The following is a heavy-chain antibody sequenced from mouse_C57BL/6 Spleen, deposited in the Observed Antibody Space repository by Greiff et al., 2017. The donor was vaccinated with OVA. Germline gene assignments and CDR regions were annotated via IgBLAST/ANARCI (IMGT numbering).Heavy chain of an antibody. CDR3: ARGGYYGSSEYFDY. J-gene: IGHJ2*01. V-gene: IGHV1-52*01. D-gene: IGHD1-1*01. Sequence: QVQLQQPGAELVRPGSSVKLSCKASGYTFTSYWMHWVKQRPIQGLEWIGNIDPSDSETHYNQKFKDKATLTVDKSSSTAYMQLSSLTSEDSAVYYCARGGYYGSSEYFDYWGQGTTLTVSS. CDR1: GYTFTSYW. CDR2: IDPSDSET.